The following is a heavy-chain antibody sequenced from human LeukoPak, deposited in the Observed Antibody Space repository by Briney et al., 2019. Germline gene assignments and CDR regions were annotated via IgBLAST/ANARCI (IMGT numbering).Heavy chain of an antibody. J-gene: IGHJ4*02. V-gene: IGHV3-7*01. CDR2: IKQDGSEK. CDR1: GFTFSDFW. D-gene: IGHD3-10*01. CDR3: ARDRKVLLWFGESPWYFDY. Sequence: GGSLRLSCAVSGFTFSDFWMSWVRQAPGKGLEWVANIKQDGSEKYYVDSVKGRFTISRDNAKNSLYLQMNSLRAEDTAVYYCARDRKVLLWFGESPWYFDYWGQGTLVTVSS.